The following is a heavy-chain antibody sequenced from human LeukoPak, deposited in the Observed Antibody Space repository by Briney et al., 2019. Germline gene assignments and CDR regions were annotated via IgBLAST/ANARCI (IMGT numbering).Heavy chain of an antibody. CDR1: GFTFSSYW. CDR3: ANSNWSDP. Sequence: GGSLRLSCAASGFTFSSYWMHWVRQAPGKGLVWVSHINSDGSTTGYADSVKGRFTISRDNAKNTLYLQMNSLRAEDTAVYYCANSNWSDPWGQGTLVTVSS. J-gene: IGHJ5*02. V-gene: IGHV3-74*01. CDR2: INSDGSTT.